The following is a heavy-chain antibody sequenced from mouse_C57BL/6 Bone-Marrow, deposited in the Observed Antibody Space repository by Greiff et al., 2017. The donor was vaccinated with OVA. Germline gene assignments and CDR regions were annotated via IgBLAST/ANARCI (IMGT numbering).Heavy chain of an antibody. CDR3: ARAVSFGIYYYGSSS. D-gene: IGHD1-1*01. CDR1: GYTFTSYG. CDR2: IYPRSGNT. Sequence: VQLQQSGAELARPGASVKLSCKASGYTFTSYGISWVKQRTGQGLEWIGEIYPRSGNTYYNEKFKGKATLTADKSSSTAYMELRSLTSEDSAVYFCARAVSFGIYYYGSSSWGQGTTLTVSS. V-gene: IGHV1-81*01. J-gene: IGHJ2*01.